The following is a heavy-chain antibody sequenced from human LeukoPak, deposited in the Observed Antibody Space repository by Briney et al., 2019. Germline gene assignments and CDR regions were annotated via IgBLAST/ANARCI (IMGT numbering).Heavy chain of an antibody. CDR3: ARDWRSGGNCFGY. CDR2: IYTGSTYI. D-gene: IGHD2-15*01. Sequence: GESLRLSCSASGFTFSSYSMNWVRQAPGKGLEWVSSIYTGSTYIYYAESVKGRFIISRDDAKNTLCLQMSSLRAEDTAVYYCARDWRSGGNCFGYWGQGTLVTVSS. V-gene: IGHV3-21*01. CDR1: GFTFSSYS. J-gene: IGHJ4*02.